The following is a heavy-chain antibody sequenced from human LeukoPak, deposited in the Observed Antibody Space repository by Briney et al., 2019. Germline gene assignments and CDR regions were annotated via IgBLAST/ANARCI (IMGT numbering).Heavy chain of an antibody. Sequence: PSETLSLTCTVAGYSVTGGYYWPWIRQPPGRGLGWIGFIYYNGNTYYNPSLKSRATTLADTSKNQFSLKLSSVTAADTAVYYCAREGVGDADFAYWGQGALVTVSS. CDR3: AREGVGDADFAY. V-gene: IGHV4-30-4*08. CDR2: IYYNGNT. J-gene: IGHJ4*02. CDR1: GYSVTGGYY. D-gene: IGHD4-17*01.